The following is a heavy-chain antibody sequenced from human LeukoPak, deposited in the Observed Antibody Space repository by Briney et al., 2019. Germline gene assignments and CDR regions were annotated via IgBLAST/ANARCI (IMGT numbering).Heavy chain of an antibody. D-gene: IGHD4-17*01. Sequence: ASVKVSCKVSGYTLTELSMHWVRQAPGKGLEWMGGFDPEDGETIYAQKFQGRVTMTEDTSTDTAYMELSSLRSEDTAVYYCATGGYGDYVYAYWGQGPLLAVSS. CDR2: FDPEDGET. J-gene: IGHJ4*02. CDR3: ATGGYGDYVYAY. V-gene: IGHV1-24*01. CDR1: GYTLTELS.